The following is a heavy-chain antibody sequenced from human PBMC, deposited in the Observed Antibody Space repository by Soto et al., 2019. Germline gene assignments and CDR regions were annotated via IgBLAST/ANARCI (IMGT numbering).Heavy chain of an antibody. CDR3: ARDDYSNYWARYYYYYYMDV. CDR1: GFTVSSNY. CDR2: IYSGGST. D-gene: IGHD4-4*01. J-gene: IGHJ6*03. Sequence: GGSLRLSCAASGFTVSSNYMSWVRQAPGKGLEWVSVIYSGGSTYYADSVKGRFTISRDNSKNTLYLQMNSLRAEDTAVYYCARDDYSNYWARYYYYYYMDVWGKGTTVTV. V-gene: IGHV3-66*01.